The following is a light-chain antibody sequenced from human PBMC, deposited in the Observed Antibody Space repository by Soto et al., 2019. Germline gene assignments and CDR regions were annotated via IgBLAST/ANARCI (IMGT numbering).Light chain of an antibody. J-gene: IGKJ1*01. V-gene: IGKV3-15*01. CDR2: GAS. CDR1: QSGSSN. Sequence: ELVMTKSPATLSVSPGERATLSCRASQSGSSNLAWYQQKPGQAPRLLIYGASTRATCIPARFSGSGSGTEFTLTISSLQSEDCAIYFCQQDNNWPPGRTFGQGTKVAIK. CDR3: QQDNNWPPGRT.